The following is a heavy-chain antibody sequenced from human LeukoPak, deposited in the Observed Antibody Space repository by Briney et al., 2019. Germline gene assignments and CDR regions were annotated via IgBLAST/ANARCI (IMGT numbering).Heavy chain of an antibody. CDR2: INPNSGGT. D-gene: IGHD1-14*01. Sequence: ASVKVSCKASGYTFTGYYMHWVRQAPGQGLEWMGWINPNSGGTNYAQRLQGRVTMTADTSTNTAYMELRGLSSDDTAVYYCAKLTAVNAPFDYWGQGTLVSVSS. CDR3: AKLTAVNAPFDY. J-gene: IGHJ4*02. CDR1: GYTFTGYY. V-gene: IGHV1-2*02.